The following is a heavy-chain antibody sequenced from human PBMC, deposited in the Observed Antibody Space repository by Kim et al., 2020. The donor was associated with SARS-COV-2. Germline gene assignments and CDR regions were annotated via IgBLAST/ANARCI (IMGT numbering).Heavy chain of an antibody. J-gene: IGHJ4*02. CDR3: ARSPQVTMIVVVPFDY. Sequence: ASVKVSCKASGYTFTGYYMHWVRQAPGQGLQWMGWINPNSGGTNYAQKFQGRVTMTRDTSISTAYMELSRLRSDDTAVYYCARSPQVTMIVVVPFDYWGQGTLVTVSS. D-gene: IGHD3-22*01. V-gene: IGHV1-2*02. CDR2: INPNSGGT. CDR1: GYTFTGYY.